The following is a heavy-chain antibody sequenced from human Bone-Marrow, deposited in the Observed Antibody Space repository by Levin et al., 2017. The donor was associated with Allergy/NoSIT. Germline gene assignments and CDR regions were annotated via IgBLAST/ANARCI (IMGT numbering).Heavy chain of an antibody. V-gene: IGHV3-23*01. CDR1: GFTFSNYA. CDR3: VKEMTTVVPVFDY. J-gene: IGHJ4*02. CDR2: ITNSGRT. Sequence: AGGSLRLSCAASGFTFSNYAMSWVRQAPGKGLEWVSAITNSGRTYYADSVKGRFTVSRDNSKNTLYLQMNSLRADDTAVYYCVKEMTTVVPVFDYWGQGTLVTVSS. D-gene: IGHD4-23*01.